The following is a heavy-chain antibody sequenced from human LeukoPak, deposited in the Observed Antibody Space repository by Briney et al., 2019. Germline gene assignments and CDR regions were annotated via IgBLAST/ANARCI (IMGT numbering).Heavy chain of an antibody. J-gene: IGHJ4*02. V-gene: IGHV3-74*01. CDR1: GFTLNRYW. CDR3: ARAFTGIAAAGFDY. CDR2: ANNDGTGT. Sequence: GGSLRLSCVVSGFTLNRYWIHWVRQAPGKGLVWVSYANNDGTGTNYADSVKGRFTISRDNAKNTLYLQMNSLRAEDTAVYYCARAFTGIAAAGFDYWGQGTLVTVSS. D-gene: IGHD6-13*01.